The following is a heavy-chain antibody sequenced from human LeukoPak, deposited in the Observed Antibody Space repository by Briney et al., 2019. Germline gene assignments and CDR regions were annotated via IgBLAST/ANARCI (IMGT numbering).Heavy chain of an antibody. CDR2: ISYDGSNK. D-gene: IGHD6-13*01. CDR1: GFTFSSYG. Sequence: GGSLRLSCAASGFTFSSYGMHWVRQAPGKGLEWVAVISYDGSNKYYADSVKGRFTISRDNSKNTLYLQMNNVRAEDTAMYYCARDQFCGYTNSCGFDYWGQGTLVTVSS. CDR3: ARDQFCGYTNSCGFDY. J-gene: IGHJ4*02. V-gene: IGHV3-30*12.